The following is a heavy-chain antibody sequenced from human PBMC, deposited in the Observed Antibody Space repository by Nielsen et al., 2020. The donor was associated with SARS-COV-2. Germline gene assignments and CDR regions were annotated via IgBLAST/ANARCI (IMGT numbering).Heavy chain of an antibody. CDR2: ISYDGSNK. Sequence: GESLKISCAASGFTFSSYGMHWVRQAPGKGLEWVAVISYDGSNKYYADSVKGRFTISRDNSKNTLYLQMNSLRAEDTAVYYCAKDLEYGSSKGKASYGMDVWGQGTTVTVSS. CDR3: AKDLEYGSSKGKASYGMDV. V-gene: IGHV3-33*05. J-gene: IGHJ6*02. CDR1: GFTFSSYG. D-gene: IGHD6-6*01.